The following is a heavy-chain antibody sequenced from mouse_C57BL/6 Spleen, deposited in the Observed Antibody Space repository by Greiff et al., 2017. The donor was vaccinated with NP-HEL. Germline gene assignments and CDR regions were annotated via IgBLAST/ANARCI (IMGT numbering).Heavy chain of an antibody. CDR3: AREDYLDY. J-gene: IGHJ2*01. V-gene: IGHV5-16*01. CDR2: INYDGSST. Sequence: EVQLVESEGGLVQPGSSMKLSCTASGFTFSDYYMAWVRQVPEKGLEWVANINYDGSSTYYLDSLKSRFIISRDNAKNILYLQMSSLKSEDTATYYCAREDYLDYWGQGTTLTVSS. CDR1: GFTFSDYY.